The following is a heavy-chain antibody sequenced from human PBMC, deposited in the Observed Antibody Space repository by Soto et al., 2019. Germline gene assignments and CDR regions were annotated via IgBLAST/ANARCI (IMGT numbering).Heavy chain of an antibody. CDR3: ARDHAPVVTWFDP. V-gene: IGHV1-69*08. CDR1: GGTFSSYT. CDR2: IIPILGIA. Sequence: QVQLVQSGAEVKKPGSSVKVSCKASGGTFSSYTISWVRQAPGQGLEWMGRIIPILGIANYAQKFQGRVTITADKSTSTAYMELSSLRSEDTAVYYCARDHAPVVTWFDPWGQGTLVTVSS. J-gene: IGHJ5*02. D-gene: IGHD2-21*01.